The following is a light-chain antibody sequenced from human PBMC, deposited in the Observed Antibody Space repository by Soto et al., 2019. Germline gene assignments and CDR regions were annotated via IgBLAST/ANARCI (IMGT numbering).Light chain of an antibody. J-gene: IGLJ1*01. Sequence: QSALTQPASVSGSPGQSITISCTGTSSDVGGYNYVSWYQQHPGKAPKLMIYEVTKRPSGVSSRFFGSKSGKTASLTISGLQADDEADYHCCTYAGSSTYVFGTGTKLTVL. CDR3: CTYAGSSTYV. V-gene: IGLV2-23*02. CDR2: EVT. CDR1: SSDVGGYNY.